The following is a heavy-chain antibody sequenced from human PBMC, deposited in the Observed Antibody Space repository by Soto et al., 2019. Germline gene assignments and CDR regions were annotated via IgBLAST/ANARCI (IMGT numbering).Heavy chain of an antibody. CDR1: GFTVSSNY. CDR2: IYSGGST. D-gene: IGHD4-4*01. V-gene: IGHV3-66*01. J-gene: IGHJ6*03. CDR3: ARARNLDYYYYYYMDV. Sequence: EVQLVESGGGLVQPGGSLRLSCAASGFTVSSNYMSWVRQAPGKGLEWVSVIYSGGSTYYADSVKGRFTISRDNSKNPLYLPMNSLRAEDTAVYYCARARNLDYYYYYYMDVWGKGTTVTVSS.